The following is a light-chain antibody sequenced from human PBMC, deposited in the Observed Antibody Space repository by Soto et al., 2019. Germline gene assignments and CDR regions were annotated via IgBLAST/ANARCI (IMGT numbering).Light chain of an antibody. V-gene: IGKV1-27*01. CDR2: AAS. CDR3: QKYSSVIT. J-gene: IGKJ5*01. CDR1: QGISNF. Sequence: DIQMTQSPSSLSASVGDRVTITCRASQGISNFLAWYQQKPGKVPKLLISAASTLQSGVPSRFSGSGSGTDFTLTITGLQPEYVATYYCQKYSSVITFGQGTRLEIK.